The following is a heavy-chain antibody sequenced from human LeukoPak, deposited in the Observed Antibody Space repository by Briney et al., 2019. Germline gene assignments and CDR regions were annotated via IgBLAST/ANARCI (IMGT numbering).Heavy chain of an antibody. CDR1: GYSFTSYW. D-gene: IGHD3-22*01. J-gene: IGHJ4*02. CDR2: IYPGDSDT. Sequence: GTPLMTSGKCAGYSFTSYWSGWVRQMPGKGLEWMGIIYPGDSDTRYSPSIQGHVTISDDKSISTAYLQWSSLKASDTAMYYCARKDSSGYWTDYWGQGTLVTVSS. CDR3: ARKDSSGYWTDY. V-gene: IGHV5-51*01.